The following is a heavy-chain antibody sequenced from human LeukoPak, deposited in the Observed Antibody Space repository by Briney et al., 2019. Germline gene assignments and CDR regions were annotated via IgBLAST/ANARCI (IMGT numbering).Heavy chain of an antibody. Sequence: SETLSLTCAVYGGSFSGYYWSWIRQPPGKGLEWIGEINHSGSTNYNPSLKSRVTISVDTSKNQFSLKLSSVTAADTAVYYCARSVYGQSSSSGYWGQGTLVTVSS. CDR1: GGSFSGYY. CDR2: INHSGST. D-gene: IGHD6-13*01. V-gene: IGHV4-34*01. J-gene: IGHJ4*02. CDR3: ARSVYGQSSSSGY.